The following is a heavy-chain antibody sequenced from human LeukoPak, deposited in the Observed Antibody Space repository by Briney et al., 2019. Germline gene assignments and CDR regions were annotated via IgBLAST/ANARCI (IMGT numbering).Heavy chain of an antibody. V-gene: IGHV1-18*01. J-gene: IGHJ4*02. CDR1: GYTFTSYG. CDR3: ATIVRDYYDTDGFDY. Sequence: ASVKVSCKASGYTFTSYGISWVRQAPGQGLEWMGWISAYNGNTNYAQKLQGRVTMTTDTSTSTAYMELRSLRSDDTAVYYCATIVRDYYDTDGFDYWGQGTLVTVSS. CDR2: ISAYNGNT. D-gene: IGHD3-22*01.